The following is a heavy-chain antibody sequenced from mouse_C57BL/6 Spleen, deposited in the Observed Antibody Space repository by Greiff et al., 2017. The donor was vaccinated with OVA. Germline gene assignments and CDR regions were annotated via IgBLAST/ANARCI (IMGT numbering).Heavy chain of an antibody. Sequence: QVQLQQPGAELVKPGASVKMSCKASGYTFTSYWITWVKQRPGQGLEWIGDIYPGSGSTNYNEKFKSKATLTVDTSSSTAYMQLSSLTSEDSAVYDCARITTVVAPYYAMDYWGQGTSVTVSS. V-gene: IGHV1-55*01. CDR1: GYTFTSYW. CDR2: IYPGSGST. D-gene: IGHD1-1*01. J-gene: IGHJ4*01. CDR3: ARITTVVAPYYAMDY.